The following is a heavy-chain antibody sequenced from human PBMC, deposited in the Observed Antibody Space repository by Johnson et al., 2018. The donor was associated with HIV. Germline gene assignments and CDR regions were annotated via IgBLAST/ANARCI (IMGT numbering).Heavy chain of an antibody. J-gene: IGHJ3*02. V-gene: IGHV3-23*04. CDR3: EKDLGQRTASPRGAVDI. D-gene: IGHD2-21*02. CDR1: GFTFSSYA. Sequence: VQLVESGGGLVQPGGSLRLSCAASGFTFSSYAMRWVRQAPGKGLEWVSTMSGSGGSTSYADSVRGRFTISRDNSKNTQYLHMNSLRDEDTAVYYCEKDLGQRTASPRGAVDICGQGTTVTVSS. CDR2: MSGSGGST.